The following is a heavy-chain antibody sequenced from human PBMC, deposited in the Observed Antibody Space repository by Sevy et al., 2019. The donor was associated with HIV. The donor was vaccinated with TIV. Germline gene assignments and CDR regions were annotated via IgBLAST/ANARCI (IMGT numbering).Heavy chain of an antibody. CDR2: INGDGSST. CDR1: GFTFSSYW. J-gene: IGHJ3*02. Sequence: GGSLRLSCAASGFTFSSYWMHWVRQAPGKGLMWVSRINGDGSSTRYADSVKGRFTISRDNAKNTLYLQMNSLRAEDTAVYYCARWSAVAGSPHAFDIWGQGTMVTVSS. V-gene: IGHV3-74*01. CDR3: ARWSAVAGSPHAFDI. D-gene: IGHD6-19*01.